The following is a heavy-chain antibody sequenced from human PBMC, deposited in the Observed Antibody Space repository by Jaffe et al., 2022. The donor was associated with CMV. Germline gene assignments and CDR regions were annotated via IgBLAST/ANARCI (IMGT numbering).Heavy chain of an antibody. V-gene: IGHV4-34*01. CDR3: ARGLVADGDYFDY. Sequence: QVQLQQWGAGLLKPSETLSLTCAVYGGSFSGYYWSWIRQPPGKGLEWIGEINHSGSTNYNPSLKSRVTISVDTSKNQFSLKLSSVTAADTAVYYCARGLVADGDYFDYWGQGTLVTVSS. J-gene: IGHJ4*02. CDR2: INHSGST. D-gene: IGHD2-8*02. CDR1: GGSFSGYY.